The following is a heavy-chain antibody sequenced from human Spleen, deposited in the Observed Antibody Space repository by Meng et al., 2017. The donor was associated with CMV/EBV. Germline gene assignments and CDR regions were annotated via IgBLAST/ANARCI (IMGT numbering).Heavy chain of an antibody. CDR3: ARGDIGVVPAAQPFDY. CDR2: ITGSGGTT. V-gene: IGHV3-23*01. D-gene: IGHD2-2*01. CDR1: GFTFSSYA. Sequence: GGSLRLSCVASGFTFSSYAVSWVRQAPGKGLEWVSAITGSGGTTYYADSVKGRFTISRDNSKNTLYLQMNSLRVDDTAVYYCARGDIGVVPAAQPFDYWGQGTLVTVSS. J-gene: IGHJ4*02.